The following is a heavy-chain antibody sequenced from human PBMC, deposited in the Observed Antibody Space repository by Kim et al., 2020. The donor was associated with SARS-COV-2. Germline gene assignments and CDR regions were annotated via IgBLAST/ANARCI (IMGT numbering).Heavy chain of an antibody. CDR3: ARVGGSSYYYYGMDV. Sequence: PSPKSRVTMPVDTSKNQFSLKLSSVTAADTAVYYCARVGGSSYYYYGMDVWGQGTTVTVSS. V-gene: IGHV4-4*07. D-gene: IGHD1-26*01. J-gene: IGHJ6*02.